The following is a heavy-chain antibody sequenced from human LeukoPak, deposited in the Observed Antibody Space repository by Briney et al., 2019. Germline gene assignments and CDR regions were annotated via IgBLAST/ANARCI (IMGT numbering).Heavy chain of an antibody. CDR1: GFTVSSNY. CDR2: IYSGGST. J-gene: IGHJ2*01. Sequence: GGSLRLSCAASGFTVSSNYMSWVRQAPGKGLEWVSVIYSGGSTYYADSVKGRFTISRDNAENTVFLQMHSLRPEDTAVYYCARDAAMTLRGYFDLWGRGTLVIVSS. CDR3: ARDAAMTLRGYFDL. V-gene: IGHV3-53*05. D-gene: IGHD6-25*01.